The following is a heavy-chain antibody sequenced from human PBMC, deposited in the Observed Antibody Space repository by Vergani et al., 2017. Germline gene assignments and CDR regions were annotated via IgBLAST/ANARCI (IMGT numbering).Heavy chain of an antibody. J-gene: IGHJ4*02. CDR1: GFTFSSYS. V-gene: IGHV3-48*01. CDR3: ARDWAWQWGYYFDY. D-gene: IGHD6-19*01. Sequence: EVQLVESGGGLVQPGGSLRLSCAASGFTFSSYSMNWVRQAPGKELEWVSYISSSSSTIYYADSVKGRFTISRDNAKNSLYLQMNSLRAEDTAVYYCARDWAWQWGYYFDYWGQGTLVTVSS. CDR2: ISSSSSTI.